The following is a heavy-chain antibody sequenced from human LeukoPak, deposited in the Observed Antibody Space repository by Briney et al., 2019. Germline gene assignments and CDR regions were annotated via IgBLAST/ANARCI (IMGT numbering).Heavy chain of an antibody. CDR2: ISAYNGNT. Sequence: GASVKVSCKASGYTFTGYGISWVRQAPGQGLEWMGWISAYNGNTNYAQKLQGRVTMTTDTSTSTAYMELRSLRSDDTAVYYCARVYSSSWFTLQEYYFDYWGQGTLVTVSS. D-gene: IGHD6-13*01. CDR1: GYTFTGYG. J-gene: IGHJ4*02. V-gene: IGHV1-18*01. CDR3: ARVYSSSWFTLQEYYFDY.